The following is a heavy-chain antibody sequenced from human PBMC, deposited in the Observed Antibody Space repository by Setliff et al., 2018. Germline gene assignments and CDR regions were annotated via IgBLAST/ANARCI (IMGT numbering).Heavy chain of an antibody. Sequence: SETLSLTCTVSGDSISTYYWSWIRRPAGKGLEWIGRVFVDGSTNYNPSLKSRVTISVDTSKNQFSLELRSVTAADTAVYYCARLPPLHTPMALTFDYWGQGILVTVSS. CDR2: VFVDGST. CDR3: ARLPPLHTPMALTFDY. J-gene: IGHJ4*02. CDR1: GDSISTYY. V-gene: IGHV4-4*07. D-gene: IGHD5-18*01.